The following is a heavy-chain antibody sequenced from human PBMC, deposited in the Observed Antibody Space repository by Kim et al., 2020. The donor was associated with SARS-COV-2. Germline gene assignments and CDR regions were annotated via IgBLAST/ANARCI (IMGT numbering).Heavy chain of an antibody. Sequence: GGSLRLSCAASGFTFSSYGMHWVRQAPGKGLEWVAVISYDGSNKYYADSVKGRFTISRDNSKNTLYLQMNSLRAEDTAVYYCAKDRVNVGFDYWGQGTLVTVSS. CDR1: GFTFSSYG. CDR2: ISYDGSNK. V-gene: IGHV3-30*18. D-gene: IGHD3-10*01. CDR3: AKDRVNVGFDY. J-gene: IGHJ4*02.